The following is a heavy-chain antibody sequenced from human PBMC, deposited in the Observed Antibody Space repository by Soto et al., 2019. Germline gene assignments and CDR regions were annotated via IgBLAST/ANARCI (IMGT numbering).Heavy chain of an antibody. V-gene: IGHV1-18*01. CDR2: ISAYNGNT. J-gene: IGHJ5*02. Sequence: QVPLVQSGAEVKKPGASVKVSCKASGYTFTSYGISWVRQASGQGLEWMGWISAYNGNTKYAQKLQGRVTMTTDTSTSTAYMELRSLRSDDTAVYYCASDEAYKWNDGGWFDPWGQGTLVTVSS. CDR3: ASDEAYKWNDGGWFDP. D-gene: IGHD1-1*01. CDR1: GYTFTSYG.